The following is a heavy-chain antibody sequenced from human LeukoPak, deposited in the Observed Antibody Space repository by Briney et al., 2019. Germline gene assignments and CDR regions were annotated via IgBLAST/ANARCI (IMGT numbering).Heavy chain of an antibody. CDR2: INPNSGAT. V-gene: IGHV1-2*02. J-gene: IGHJ4*02. D-gene: IGHD5-18*01. CDR1: GYTFTGYY. Sequence: GASVKVSCKASGYTFTGYYMHWVRQAPGQGLEWMGWINPNSGATNYAQKFQGRVTMTRDTSISTAYMALSRLKSDDPALYYCARERREYSYGSFIGDYWGQGTLVTVSS. CDR3: ARERREYSYGSFIGDY.